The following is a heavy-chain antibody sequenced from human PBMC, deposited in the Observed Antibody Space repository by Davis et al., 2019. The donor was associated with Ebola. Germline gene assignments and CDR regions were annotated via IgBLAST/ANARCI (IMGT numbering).Heavy chain of an antibody. CDR3: ARAQYYDILTGPSYYFDY. Sequence: AASVKVSCKASGGTFSSYAISWVRQAPGQGLEWMGGIIPIFGTANYAQKFQGRVTITADKSTRTAYMELSSLRSEDTAVYYCARAQYYDILTGPSYYFDYWGQGTLVTVSS. D-gene: IGHD3-9*01. CDR2: IIPIFGTA. V-gene: IGHV1-69*06. J-gene: IGHJ4*02. CDR1: GGTFSSYA.